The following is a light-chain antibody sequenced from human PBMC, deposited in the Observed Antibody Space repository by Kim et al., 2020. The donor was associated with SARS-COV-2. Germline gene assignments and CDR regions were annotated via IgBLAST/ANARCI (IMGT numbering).Light chain of an antibody. Sequence: EIVLTQSPATLSLSPGERATLSCRASQSVSSYLAWYQQKPGQAPRLLIYNASNRATGIPARFSGSGSGTDFTLTISGLEPEDFAVYYCQQRSNWHTFGGGTKVDIK. J-gene: IGKJ4*01. CDR1: QSVSSY. V-gene: IGKV3-11*01. CDR2: NAS. CDR3: QQRSNWHT.